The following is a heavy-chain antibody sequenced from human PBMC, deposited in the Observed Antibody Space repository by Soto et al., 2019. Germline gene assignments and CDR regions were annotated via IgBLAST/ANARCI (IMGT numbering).Heavy chain of an antibody. Sequence: SETLSLTCTVSGVSINNYYWSWIRQPPGKGLQWIGYIHSSGSVNYNPSLKSRVIISVDTSKNQFSLKLSSTAAADTAVYYCARALSYYDGMDVWGQGTTVTVSS. CDR2: IHSSGSV. J-gene: IGHJ6*02. CDR1: GVSINNYY. V-gene: IGHV4-59*01. CDR3: ARALSYYDGMDV.